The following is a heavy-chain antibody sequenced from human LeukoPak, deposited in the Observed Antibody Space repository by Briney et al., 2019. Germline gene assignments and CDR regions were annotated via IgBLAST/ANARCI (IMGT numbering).Heavy chain of an antibody. CDR2: IYHSGST. Sequence: SETLSLTCAVSGGSISSSNWWSWVRQPPGKGLEWIGEIYHSGSTNYNPSLKSRVTISVDTSKNQFSLKLSSVTAADTAVYYCARAGRTAAGSLGIWGQGTMVTVSS. CDR1: GGSISSSNW. J-gene: IGHJ3*02. D-gene: IGHD6-13*01. V-gene: IGHV4-4*02. CDR3: ARAGRTAAGSLGI.